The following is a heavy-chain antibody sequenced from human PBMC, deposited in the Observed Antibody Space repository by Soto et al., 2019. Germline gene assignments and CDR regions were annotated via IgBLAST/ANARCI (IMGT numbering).Heavy chain of an antibody. V-gene: IGHV5-51*07. CDR1: GYSFTSYW. J-gene: IGHJ4*02. D-gene: IGHD2-8*01. Sequence: GESLKISCKGSGYSFTSYWIGWVHQMPGKGLKWMGIIYPGDSDTRYSPSFQGQVTISADKSISTAYLQWSSLKVSDTAMYYCSRLIGDCTNGVCYLGYFDYWGQGTLVTVSS. CDR2: IYPGDSDT. CDR3: SRLIGDCTNGVCYLGYFDY.